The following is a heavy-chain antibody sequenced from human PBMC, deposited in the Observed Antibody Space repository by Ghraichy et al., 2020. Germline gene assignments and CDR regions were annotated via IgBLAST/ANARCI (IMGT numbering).Heavy chain of an antibody. CDR3: ARDGYGDVGYFDY. CDR2: VYSTGGT. V-gene: IGHV4-61*02. CDR1: GGSLSSGLYY. Sequence: SETLSLTCIVSGGSLSSGLYYWSWIRQPAGKELEWIGRVYSTGGTIYNPSLNNRVTISVDTSKNQFSLRLTSVTAADTAVYYCARDGYGDVGYFDYWGQETLVTVSP. J-gene: IGHJ4*02. D-gene: IGHD4-17*01.